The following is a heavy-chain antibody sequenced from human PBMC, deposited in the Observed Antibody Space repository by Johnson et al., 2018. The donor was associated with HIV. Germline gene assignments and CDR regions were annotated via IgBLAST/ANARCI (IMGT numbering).Heavy chain of an antibody. CDR2: IKSKTDGGTT. CDR3: ARGVRYCSGGSCYNDAFDI. CDR1: GFTFSNAW. Sequence: EKLVESGGGLVKPGGYLRLSCAASGFTFSNAWMSWVRQAPGKGLEWVGRIKSKTDGGTTDYAAPVKGRFTISRDDSKNTLYLQVNSLRAEDTALYYCARGVRYCSGGSCYNDAFDIWGQGTMVTVSS. D-gene: IGHD2-15*01. J-gene: IGHJ3*02. V-gene: IGHV3-15*05.